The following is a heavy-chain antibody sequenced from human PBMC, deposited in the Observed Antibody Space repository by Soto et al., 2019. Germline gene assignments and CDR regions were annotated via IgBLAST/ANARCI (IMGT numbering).Heavy chain of an antibody. D-gene: IGHD3-3*01. CDR3: AGGVSGRPRAFFGSGSEFYNYGMDV. CDR1: GGSFSDYN. CDR2: IDHSRST. Sequence: SETLSLTCAVYGGSFSDYNWSWIRQPPGRGLEWIGEIDHSRSTNYNPPLKSRVTISVDTSNYQFSLKLSSVTAADTAVYYCAGGVSGRPRAFFGSGSEFYNYGMDVWGQGTTVTVSS. V-gene: IGHV4-34*01. J-gene: IGHJ6*02.